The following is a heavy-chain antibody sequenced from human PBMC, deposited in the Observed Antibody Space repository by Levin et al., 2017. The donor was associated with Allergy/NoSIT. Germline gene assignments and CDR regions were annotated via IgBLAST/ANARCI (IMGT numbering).Heavy chain of an antibody. CDR2: IYYSGST. Sequence: PSETLSLTCTVSGGSVSSSSYYWGWIRQPPGKGLEWIGSIYYSGSTYYNPSLKSRVTISVDTSKNQFSLKLSSVTAADTAVYYCAIYYDILTGYYPTNEVDAFDIWGQGTMVTVSS. J-gene: IGHJ3*02. CDR1: GGSVSSSSYY. CDR3: AIYYDILTGYYPTNEVDAFDI. D-gene: IGHD3-9*01. V-gene: IGHV4-39*01.